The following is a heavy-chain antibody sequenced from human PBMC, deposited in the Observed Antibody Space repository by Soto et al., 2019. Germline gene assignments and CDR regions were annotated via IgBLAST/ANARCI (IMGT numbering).Heavy chain of an antibody. D-gene: IGHD3-10*01. CDR3: ARCQEFAYEVLCGMDV. Sequence: SETLSLTCTVSGGSISSYYRSWIRQPPGKGLVWIGHIYYSGSTNYNPSLKSRVTISVDTSKNQVYLKLSSVTAADTAVYYCARCQEFAYEVLCGMDVWGQGTTVTVSS. J-gene: IGHJ6*02. V-gene: IGHV4-59*01. CDR2: IYYSGST. CDR1: GGSISSYY.